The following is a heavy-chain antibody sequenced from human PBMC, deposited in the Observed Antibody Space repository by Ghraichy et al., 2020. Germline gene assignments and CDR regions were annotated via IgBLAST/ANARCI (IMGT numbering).Heavy chain of an antibody. J-gene: IGHJ5*02. V-gene: IGHV1-24*01. CDR1: GYTLTELS. Sequence: ASVKVSCKVSGYTLTELSMHWVRQAPGKGLEWMGGFDPEDGETIYAQKFQGRVTMTEDTSTDTAYMELSSLRSEDTAVYYCATSLPLLYSYGPRIVTWFDPWGQGTLVTVSS. CDR2: FDPEDGET. D-gene: IGHD5-18*01. CDR3: ATSLPLLYSYGPRIVTWFDP.